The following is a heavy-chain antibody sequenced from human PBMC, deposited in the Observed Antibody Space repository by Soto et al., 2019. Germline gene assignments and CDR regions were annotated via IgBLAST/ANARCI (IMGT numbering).Heavy chain of an antibody. V-gene: IGHV3-30-3*01. CDR3: ARGNIAVSARVGDAFDY. CDR1: GFTFSSYA. J-gene: IGHJ4*02. CDR2: ISYDGSNK. D-gene: IGHD6-19*01. Sequence: QVQLVESGGGVVQPGRSLRLSCAASGFTFSSYAMHWVRQAPGKGLEWVAVISYDGSNKYYADSVKGRFTISRDNSKNMLYLQMNSMRAEDTAVYYCARGNIAVSARVGDAFDYWGQGTLVTVSS.